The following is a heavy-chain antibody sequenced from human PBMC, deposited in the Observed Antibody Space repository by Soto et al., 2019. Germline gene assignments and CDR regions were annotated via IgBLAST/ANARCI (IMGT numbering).Heavy chain of an antibody. CDR2: IYYSGST. Sequence: SETLSLTCTVFGRSISSYYWSWIRQPPGKGLEWIGYIYYSGSTNYNPSLKSRVTISVDTSKNQFSLKLSSVTAADTAVYYLESSRDRYHFDYLGQGTLVTVS. D-gene: IGHD1-26*01. CDR3: ESSRDRYHFDY. CDR1: GRSISSYY. V-gene: IGHV4-59*08. J-gene: IGHJ4*02.